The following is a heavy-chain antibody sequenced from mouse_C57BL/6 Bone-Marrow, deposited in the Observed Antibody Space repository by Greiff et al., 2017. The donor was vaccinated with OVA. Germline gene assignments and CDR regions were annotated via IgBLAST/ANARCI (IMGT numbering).Heavy chain of an antibody. CDR2: IDPENGDT. D-gene: IGHD1-1*01. Sequence: EVQLQQSGAELVRPGASVKLSCTASGFNIKDDYMHWVKQRPEQGLEWIGWIDPENGDTEYASKFQGKAPITADTSSNTAYLQLSSLTSEDTAVYYCTTEGLLLRPYYAMDYWGQGTTLTVSS. V-gene: IGHV14-4*01. CDR3: TTEGLLLRPYYAMDY. CDR1: GFNIKDDY. J-gene: IGHJ4*01.